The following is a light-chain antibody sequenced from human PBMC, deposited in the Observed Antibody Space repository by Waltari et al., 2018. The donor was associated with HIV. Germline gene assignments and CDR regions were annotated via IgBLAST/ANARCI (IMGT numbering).Light chain of an antibody. CDR1: SSDVGCFDY. CDR3: SSYKDANDVV. J-gene: IGLJ2*01. Sequence: QSALTQPPSASGSPGQSVTISCTGTSSDVGCFDYVSWYHQQPPKAPKLLLYAGNRRPSWVPDRFSGSKSGNTASLTVSGLQPEDEGDYYCSSYKDANDVVFGGGTKLTVL. V-gene: IGLV2-8*01. CDR2: AGN.